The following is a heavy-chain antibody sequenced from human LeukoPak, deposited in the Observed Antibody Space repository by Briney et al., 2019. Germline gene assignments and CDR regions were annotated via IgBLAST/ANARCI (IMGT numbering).Heavy chain of an antibody. CDR2: MNPNSGNT. CDR1: GYTFTSHD. D-gene: IGHD6-19*01. J-gene: IGHJ5*02. CDR3: ARGWDSSGWYGFHWFDP. Sequence: ASVKVSCKASGYTFTSHDINWVRQATGQGLEWMGWMNPNSGNTGYAQKFQGRVTMTRNTSISTAYMELSSLRSEGTAVYYCARGWDSSGWYGFHWFDPWGQGTLVTVSS. V-gene: IGHV1-8*01.